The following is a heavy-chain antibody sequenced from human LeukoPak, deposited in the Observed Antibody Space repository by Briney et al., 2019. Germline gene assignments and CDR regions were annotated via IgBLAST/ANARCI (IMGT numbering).Heavy chain of an antibody. CDR3: ARGNFGSGSYQVS. CDR1: GFIFSTYW. CDR2: MKGDGSEI. D-gene: IGHD3-10*01. Sequence: GGSLRLSCAASGFIFSTYWMMWARQAPGKGLEWVANMKGDGSEIHYVDSVKGRFTISRDNAKHSLYLQMNSLRAEDTAVYYCARGNFGSGSYQVSWGQGTLVTVSS. V-gene: IGHV3-7*01. J-gene: IGHJ4*02.